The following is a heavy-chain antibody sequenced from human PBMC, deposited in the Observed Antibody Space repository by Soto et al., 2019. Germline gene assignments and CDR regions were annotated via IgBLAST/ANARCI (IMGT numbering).Heavy chain of an antibody. V-gene: IGHV5-51*01. CDR2: IYPSDSDT. J-gene: IGHJ4*02. Sequence: LKISCHVSGYTFTIYWIGWVRQMPGKGLEWMGIIYPSDSDTRYSPSFQGQVTISADQSINTAYLQWDSLKASDTAIYYCARPANTVADHFDLWGQGTPVTVSS. D-gene: IGHD4-17*01. CDR3: ARPANTVADHFDL. CDR1: GYTFTIYW.